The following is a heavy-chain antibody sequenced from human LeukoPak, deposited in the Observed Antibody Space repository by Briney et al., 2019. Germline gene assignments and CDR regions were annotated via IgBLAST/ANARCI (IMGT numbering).Heavy chain of an antibody. Sequence: SETLSLTCAVSGYSISSGYYWGWIRQPPGKGRQWIGSIFQRGYSYYNPSLKSRVTISVDTSKNQFSLKLSSVTAADTAVYYCARGVYSSGWKPYDAFDIWGQGTMVTVSS. CDR1: GYSISSGYY. CDR3: ARGVYSSGWKPYDAFDI. D-gene: IGHD6-19*01. V-gene: IGHV4-38-2*01. CDR2: IFQRGYS. J-gene: IGHJ3*02.